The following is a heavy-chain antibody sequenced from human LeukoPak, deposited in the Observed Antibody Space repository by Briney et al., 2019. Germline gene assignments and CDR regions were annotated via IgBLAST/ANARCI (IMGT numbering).Heavy chain of an antibody. D-gene: IGHD2-2*01. CDR3: ARRYCSSTTCGTVDY. Sequence: PSETLSLTCAVYGGSFSGYYWSWIRQPPGKGLEWIGEVNHSGSTNYNPSLKSRVTILTDTSKNQFSLKVTSVTAADTAVYYCARRYCSSTTCGTVDYWGQGTLVTVSS. V-gene: IGHV4-34*01. CDR2: VNHSGST. J-gene: IGHJ4*02. CDR1: GGSFSGYY.